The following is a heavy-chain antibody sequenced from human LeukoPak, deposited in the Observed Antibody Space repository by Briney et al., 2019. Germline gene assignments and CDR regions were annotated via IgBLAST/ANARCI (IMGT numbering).Heavy chain of an antibody. CDR3: ARGRIAARPLLVFDY. V-gene: IGHV3-30-3*01. J-gene: IGHJ4*02. Sequence: PGGSLRLSCAASGFTFSSYAMHWVRQAPGKGLEWVAVISYDGSNKNYADSVKGRFTISRDNSKNTLYLQMNSLRAEDTAVYYCARGRIAARPLLVFDYWGQGTLVTVSS. D-gene: IGHD6-6*01. CDR1: GFTFSSYA. CDR2: ISYDGSNK.